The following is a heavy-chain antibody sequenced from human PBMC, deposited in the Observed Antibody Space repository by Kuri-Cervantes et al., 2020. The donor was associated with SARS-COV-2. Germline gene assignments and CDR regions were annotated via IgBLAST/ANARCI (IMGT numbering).Heavy chain of an antibody. J-gene: IGHJ4*02. CDR2: ISSSGSTI. V-gene: IGHV3-11*04. D-gene: IGHD3-3*01. CDR3: ARNDFWSGYYLDY. Sequence: GESLKISCAASGFTFSDYYMSWIRQAPGKGLEWVSYISSSGSTIYYADSVKGRFTISRDNAKNSLYLQMNSLRAEDTAVYYCARNDFWSGYYLDYWGQGTLVTVSS. CDR1: GFTFSDYY.